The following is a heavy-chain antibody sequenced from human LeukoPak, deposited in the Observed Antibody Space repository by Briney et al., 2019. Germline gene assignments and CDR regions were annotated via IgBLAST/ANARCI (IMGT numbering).Heavy chain of an antibody. J-gene: IGHJ6*02. Sequence: ASLLLSCAASGFTCSSYAMRWVRPPPGKGLAWGSAISGSSGSTYYADSVKGRFTISRDNSKNTLYLQMNSLRAEDTAVYYCAKDFPSGLSYYGMDVWGQGSTVTVSS. V-gene: IGHV3-23*01. CDR2: ISGSSGST. D-gene: IGHD3-10*01. CDR1: GFTCSSYA. CDR3: AKDFPSGLSYYGMDV.